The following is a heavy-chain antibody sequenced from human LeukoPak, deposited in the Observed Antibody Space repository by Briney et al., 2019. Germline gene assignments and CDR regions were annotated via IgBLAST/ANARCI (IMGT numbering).Heavy chain of an antibody. CDR1: GGSFSGYY. CDR2: INHSGST. CDR3: ARLYYYGSGSYKRRYYYYYMDV. D-gene: IGHD3-10*01. V-gene: IGHV4-34*01. Sequence: SETLSLTCAVYGGSFSGYYWSWIRQPPGKGLEWIGEINHSGSTNYNASLKSRVTISVDTSKNQFSLKLSSVTAADTAVYYCARLYYYGSGSYKRRYYYYYMDVWGKGTTVTISS. J-gene: IGHJ6*03.